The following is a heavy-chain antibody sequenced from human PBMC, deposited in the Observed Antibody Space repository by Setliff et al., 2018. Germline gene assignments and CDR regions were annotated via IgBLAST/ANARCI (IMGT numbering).Heavy chain of an antibody. CDR3: ARNPDFLQYSFDL. J-gene: IGHJ2*01. D-gene: IGHD5-12*01. CDR1: GGTFSDYY. V-gene: IGHV4-34*01. CDR2: INHRGST. Sequence: SETLSLTCAAYGGTFSDYYWTWIRQPPGKGLEWVGEINHRGSTNYNPSLKSRVTISVDTSKDQFSLKLSSMTAADTALYYCARNPDFLQYSFDLWGRGTLVTVSS.